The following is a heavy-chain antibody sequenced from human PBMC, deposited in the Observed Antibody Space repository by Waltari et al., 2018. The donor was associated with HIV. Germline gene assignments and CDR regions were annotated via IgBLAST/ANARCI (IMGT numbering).Heavy chain of an antibody. CDR1: GFTFNSYA. CDR3: ARAYNWNIRSPGFCDF. J-gene: IGHJ4*02. Sequence: QVQLVDSGGGVVQPGRSLRLSCAASGFTFNSYALHWVRQAPGKGLEWVAFISNDGRHIFYADSVRGRFTISRDNSKNTLYLQMNSLTPADTAVYYCARAYNWNIRSPGFCDFWGQGTLVTVSS. CDR2: ISNDGRHI. V-gene: IGHV3-30*04. D-gene: IGHD1-20*01.